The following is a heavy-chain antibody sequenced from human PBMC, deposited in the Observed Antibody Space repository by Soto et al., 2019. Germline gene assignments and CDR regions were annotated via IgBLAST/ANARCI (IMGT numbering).Heavy chain of an antibody. CDR2: IYFSGST. V-gene: IGHV4-30-4*01. Sequence: PSETLSLTCTVSGGSIGSGDNYWSWIRQPPGKGLEWIGYIYFSGSTYYNPSLKSRVTISVDTSKNQFSLKLSSVTAADTAVYYCARDDSSGYSGHWGQGTLVTVSS. D-gene: IGHD3-22*01. CDR1: GGSIGSGDNY. J-gene: IGHJ4*02. CDR3: ARDDSSGYSGH.